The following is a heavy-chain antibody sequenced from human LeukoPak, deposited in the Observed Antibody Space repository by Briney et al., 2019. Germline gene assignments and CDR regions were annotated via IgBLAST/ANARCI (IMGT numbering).Heavy chain of an antibody. D-gene: IGHD5-18*01. V-gene: IGHV3-48*01. CDR2: ISTSGSTI. CDR1: GFTFSSYS. CDR3: SRLRGYSYGYADY. J-gene: IGHJ4*02. Sequence: GGSLRLSCAASGFTFSSYSMNWVRQAPGKGLEWVSYISTSGSTIDYVDSVKGRFTISRDNAKNSLYLQMNNLRAEDTAVYYCSRLRGYSYGYADYWGQGTLVTVSS.